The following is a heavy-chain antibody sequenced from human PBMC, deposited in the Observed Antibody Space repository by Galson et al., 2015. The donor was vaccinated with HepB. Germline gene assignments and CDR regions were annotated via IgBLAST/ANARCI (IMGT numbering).Heavy chain of an antibody. D-gene: IGHD1-26*01. CDR2: ISGSGGST. Sequence: SLRLSCAASGFTFSSYAMSWVRQAPGKGLEWVSAISGSGGSTYYADSVKGRFTISRDNSKNTLYLQMNSLRAEDTAVYYCAKDKSPQMKSGSYGANWFDPWGQGTLVTVSS. CDR1: GFTFSSYA. J-gene: IGHJ5*02. CDR3: AKDKSPQMKSGSYGANWFDP. V-gene: IGHV3-23*01.